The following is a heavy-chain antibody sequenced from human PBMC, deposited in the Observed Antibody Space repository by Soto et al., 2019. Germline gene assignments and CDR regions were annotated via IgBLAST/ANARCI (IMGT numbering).Heavy chain of an antibody. CDR2: INHSGST. D-gene: IGHD3-9*01. CDR1: GGSFSGYY. V-gene: IGHV4-34*01. CDR3: ARARYFDWLLYRKRGAFDI. Sequence: SETLSLTCAVYGGSFSGYYWSWIRQPPGKGLEWIGEINHSGSTNYNPSLKSRVTISVDTSKNQFSLKLSSVTAAETAVYYCARARYFDWLLYRKRGAFDIWGKGTMVTVSS. J-gene: IGHJ3*02.